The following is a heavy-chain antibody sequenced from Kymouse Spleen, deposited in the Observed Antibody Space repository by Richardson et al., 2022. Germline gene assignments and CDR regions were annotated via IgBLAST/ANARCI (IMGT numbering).Heavy chain of an antibody. CDR1: GGSISSSSYY. D-gene: IGHD6-13*01,IGHD6-25*01,IGHD6-6*01. CDR2: IYYSGST. CDR3: ARGGVAAYFDY. Sequence: QLQLQESGPGLVKPSETLSLTCTVSGGSISSSSYYWGWIRQPPGKGLEWIGSIYYSGSTYYNPSLKSRVTISVDTSKNQFSLKLSSVTAADTAVYYCARGGVAAYFDYWGQGTLVTVSS. V-gene: IGHV4-39*01. J-gene: IGHJ4*02.